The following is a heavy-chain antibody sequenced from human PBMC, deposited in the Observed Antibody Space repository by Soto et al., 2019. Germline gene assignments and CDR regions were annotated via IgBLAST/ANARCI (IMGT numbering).Heavy chain of an antibody. J-gene: IGHJ5*01. V-gene: IGHV1-2*02. CDR3: ARDLSCSGGSCYSGDS. CDR2: INPNSGGT. CDR1: AYTFTGYY. Sequence: GXSVKDSSEASAYTFTGYYMHWVRQAPGQGLEWMGWINPNSGGTNYAQKFQGRVTMTRDTSISTAYMELNRLRSDDTAVYYCARDLSCSGGSCYSGDSWGQGTLVTVSS. D-gene: IGHD2-15*01.